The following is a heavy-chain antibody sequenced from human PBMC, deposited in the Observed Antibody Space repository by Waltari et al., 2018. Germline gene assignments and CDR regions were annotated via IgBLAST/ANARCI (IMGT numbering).Heavy chain of an antibody. CDR1: GYTFLDYF. J-gene: IGHJ4*02. CDR2: IDPEDGET. V-gene: IGHV1-69-2*01. Sequence: EVELVQSGAGVKKPGATVNISCQASGYTFLDYFMPWVQQAPGKGLEWMGRIDPEDGETVYSEKFQGRVTITADTSTDTAYMELSSLTSGDTAVYYCAPLPGGSGQTFDYWGQGTLVTVSS. D-gene: IGHD3-10*01. CDR3: APLPGGSGQTFDY.